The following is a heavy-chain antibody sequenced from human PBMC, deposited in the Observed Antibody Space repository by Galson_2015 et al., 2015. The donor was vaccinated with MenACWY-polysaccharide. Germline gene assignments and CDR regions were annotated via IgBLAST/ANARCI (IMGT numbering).Heavy chain of an antibody. CDR1: GGTFSSYA. D-gene: IGHD6-19*01. CDR3: ARDSRGVVGGLAFDF. J-gene: IGHJ3*01. Sequence: SVRVSCKASGGTFSSYAVSWVRQAPGQGLEWMGGIIPIFGTANYAQKFQGRVTITADESTSTAYMELSSLRSEDTAVYYCARDSRGVVGGLAFDFWGQGTMVTVSS. V-gene: IGHV1-69*13. CDR2: IIPIFGTA.